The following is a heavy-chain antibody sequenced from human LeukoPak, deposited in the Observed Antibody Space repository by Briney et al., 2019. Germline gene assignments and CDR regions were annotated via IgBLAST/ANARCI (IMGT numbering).Heavy chain of an antibody. CDR1: GGSISSYY. D-gene: IGHD3-9*01. Sequence: PSETLSLTCTVSGGSISSYYWSWIRQPPGKGLEWIGYIYYSGSTNYNPSLKSRVTISVDTSKNHFSLKLSSVTAADTAVYYCARGGGNTYYDILVYWGQGTLVTVSS. V-gene: IGHV4-59*12. CDR3: ARGGGNTYYDILVY. J-gene: IGHJ4*02. CDR2: IYYSGST.